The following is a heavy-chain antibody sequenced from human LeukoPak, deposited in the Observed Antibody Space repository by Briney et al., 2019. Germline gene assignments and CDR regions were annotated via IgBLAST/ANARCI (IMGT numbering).Heavy chain of an antibody. CDR3: ARRDRSGWYDFDY. V-gene: IGHV5-10-1*01. CDR1: GYSFTNYW. CDR2: IDPSDSYT. Sequence: RGESLKISCKGSGYSFTNYWISWVRQLPGKGLEWMARIDPSDSYTNYSPSFQGRVTISVDKSICTVYLQWSSLKASDTAIYYCARRDRSGWYDFDYWGQGTLVTVSS. D-gene: IGHD6-19*01. J-gene: IGHJ4*02.